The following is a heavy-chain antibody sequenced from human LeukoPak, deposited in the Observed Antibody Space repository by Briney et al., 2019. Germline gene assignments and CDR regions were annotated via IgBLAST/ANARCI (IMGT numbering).Heavy chain of an antibody. CDR1: GFTFSSYE. D-gene: IGHD3-10*01. V-gene: IGHV3-48*03. CDR2: ISSSSSTI. J-gene: IGHJ4*02. Sequence: GGSLRLSCAASGFTFSSYEMNWVRQAPGKGLEWVSYISSSSSTIYYADSVKGRFTISRDNSKYTLYLEVISLTAEDTAVYYCAKDDAWLRFGEWGQGTLVTVSS. CDR3: AKDDAWLRFGE.